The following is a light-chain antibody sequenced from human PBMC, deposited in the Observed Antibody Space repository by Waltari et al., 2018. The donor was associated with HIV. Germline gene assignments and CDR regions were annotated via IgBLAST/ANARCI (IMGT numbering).Light chain of an antibody. V-gene: IGKV3-15*01. CDR1: QSVSSN. Sequence: EIVMTQSPATLSVSPGERATLSCRASQSVSSNLAWYQQKPGQAPRLPARFSGSGSGTEFTLTINSLQSEDFAVYYCQQYNAWPRAFGQGTKVEVK. CDR3: QQYNAWPRA. J-gene: IGKJ1*01.